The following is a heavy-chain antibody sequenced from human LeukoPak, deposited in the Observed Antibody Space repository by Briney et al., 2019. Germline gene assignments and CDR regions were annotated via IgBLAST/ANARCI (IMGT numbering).Heavy chain of an antibody. D-gene: IGHD2-2*01. V-gene: IGHV5-51*01. J-gene: IGHJ4*02. CDR3: ARRYCSSTSCPEPFFDY. Sequence: GESLKISCKGSGYSFTSYWIGWVRQMPGKGREWMGIIYPGDSDTRYSPSFQGQVTISADKSISTAYLQWSSLKASDTAMYYCARRYCSSTSCPEPFFDYWGRGTLVTVSS. CDR1: GYSFTSYW. CDR2: IYPGDSDT.